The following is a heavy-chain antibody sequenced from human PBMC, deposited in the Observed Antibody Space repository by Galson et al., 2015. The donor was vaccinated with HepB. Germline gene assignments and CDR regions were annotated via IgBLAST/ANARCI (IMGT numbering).Heavy chain of an antibody. J-gene: IGHJ6*01. V-gene: IGHV1-18*04. D-gene: IGHD2-2*02. CDR2: ISGDNGST. CDR1: GFSISNYG. Sequence: SVKVSCKASGFSISNYGIIWVRQAPGQGLERMGWISGDNGSTDYAQKAQGRVIMTTDTSTNTVYMQLTSLRSDDTAVYYCARQSPTEDTEVVPTTIVRSDYYGMDVWGRGTMVTVSS. CDR3: ARQSPTEDTEVVPTTIVRSDYYGMDV.